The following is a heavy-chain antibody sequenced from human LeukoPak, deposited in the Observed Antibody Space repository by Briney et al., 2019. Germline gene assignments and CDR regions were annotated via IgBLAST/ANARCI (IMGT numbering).Heavy chain of an antibody. CDR1: GFTFSSYW. CDR3: ARERRDCSSTSCYGVKAFDI. J-gene: IGHJ3*02. Sequence: PGGSLRLSYAASGFTFSSYWMSWVRQAPGKGLEWVANIQQDGSEKYYVDSVKGRFTISRDNAKNSLYLQMNSLRAEDTAVYYCARERRDCSSTSCYGVKAFDIWGQGTMVTVSS. CDR2: IQQDGSEK. V-gene: IGHV3-7*01. D-gene: IGHD2-2*01.